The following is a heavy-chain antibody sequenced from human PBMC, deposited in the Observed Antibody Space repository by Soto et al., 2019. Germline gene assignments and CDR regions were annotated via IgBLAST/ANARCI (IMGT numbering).Heavy chain of an antibody. J-gene: IGHJ3*02. D-gene: IGHD6-13*01. CDR1: GFTVSSNY. V-gene: IGHV3-66*01. Sequence: GGSLRLSCAASGFTVSSNYMSWVRQAPGKGLEWVSVIYSGGSTYYADSVKGRFTISRDNSKNTLYLQMNSLRAEDTAVYYCARVPILYSSSWYNYAFDIWGQGTMVTVSS. CDR2: IYSGGST. CDR3: ARVPILYSSSWYNYAFDI.